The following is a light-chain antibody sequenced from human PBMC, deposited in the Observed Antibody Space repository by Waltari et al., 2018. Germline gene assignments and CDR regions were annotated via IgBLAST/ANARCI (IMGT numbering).Light chain of an antibody. J-gene: IGKJ4*01. CDR2: EAS. CDR3: QQYGNSPVS. V-gene: IGKV3-20*01. Sequence: ESVLTQSPGTLSLSPGERATLSCRASQSISYLAWYQQKAGQAPRLLIYEASRRTTGVPDRVSGSGSGTDFTLSISRLEPEDSAVYYCQQYGNSPVSFGGGTRVEIK. CDR1: QSISY.